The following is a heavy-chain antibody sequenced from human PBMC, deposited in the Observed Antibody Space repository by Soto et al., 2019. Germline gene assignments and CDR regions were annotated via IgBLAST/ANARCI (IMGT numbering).Heavy chain of an antibody. V-gene: IGHV4-39*01. CDR3: ARHGQLSNNWNQLDY. Sequence: QLQLQESGPGLVKPSETLSLTCTVSGGSISSSPYYWGWIRQPPGKGLEWIGNIYYNGNTFYNPSLKSRVTISIDTSNNQFSLKLSSVTAADTAVYYCARHGQLSNNWNQLDYWGQGTLVTVSS. CDR2: IYYNGNT. J-gene: IGHJ4*02. CDR1: GGSISSSPYY. D-gene: IGHD1-1*01.